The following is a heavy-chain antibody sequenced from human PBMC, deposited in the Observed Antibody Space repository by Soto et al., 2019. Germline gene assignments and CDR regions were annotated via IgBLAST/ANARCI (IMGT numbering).Heavy chain of an antibody. V-gene: IGHV4-38-2*02. CDR2: IYHSGST. J-gene: IGHJ4*02. D-gene: IGHD5-18*01. Sequence: PSETPSLSCTVSGNSMSIGHFWGWIRQPPGKGLEWIGSIYHSGSTYYNPSLKSRVTISVDTSKNQFSLMLSSVTAADTAVYYCARVPGYSYAAYNDYWGQGTLVTVS. CDR1: GNSMSIGHF. CDR3: ARVPGYSYAAYNDY.